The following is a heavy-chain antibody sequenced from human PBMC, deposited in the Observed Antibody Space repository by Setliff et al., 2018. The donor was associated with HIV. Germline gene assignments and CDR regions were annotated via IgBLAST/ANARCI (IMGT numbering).Heavy chain of an antibody. CDR2: IYYIGST. CDR1: GGSISSGAFY. Sequence: KASETLSLTCTVSGGSISSGAFYWSWIRQHPGKGLEWIGDIYYIGSTFYNPSLKSRITISVDTSKNHFSLRLRSVTAADTAVYYCASRSVAGAFDIWGQGTKVTVSS. CDR3: ASRSVAGAFDI. V-gene: IGHV4-31*03. J-gene: IGHJ3*02. D-gene: IGHD6-19*01.